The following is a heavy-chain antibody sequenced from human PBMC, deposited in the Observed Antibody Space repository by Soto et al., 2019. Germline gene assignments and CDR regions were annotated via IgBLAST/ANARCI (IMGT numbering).Heavy chain of an antibody. CDR3: ARRLYYDSSGFEGGGMDV. Sequence: PSETLSLTCTVSGDSITSNNYFWAWIRQPPGKGLEWIGSIYYSGSTYYNPSLKSRVTISVDTSKNQFSLKLSSVTAADTAVYYCARRLYYDSSGFEGGGMDVWGQGTTVTVSS. CDR1: GDSITSNNYF. J-gene: IGHJ6*02. D-gene: IGHD3-22*01. CDR2: IYYSGST. V-gene: IGHV4-39*01.